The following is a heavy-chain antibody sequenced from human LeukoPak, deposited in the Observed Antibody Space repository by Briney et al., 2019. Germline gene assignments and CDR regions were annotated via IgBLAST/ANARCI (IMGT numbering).Heavy chain of an antibody. V-gene: IGHV1-69*13. J-gene: IGHJ4*02. CDR3: ARFTRDGYNTPFDY. Sequence: SVKVSCKASGGTFSSYAISWVRQAPGQGLEWMGGIIPIFGTANYAQKFQGRVTITADESTSTAYMELSSLRSEDTAVYYCARFTRDGYNTPFDYWGQGTLVTVSS. CDR1: GGTFSSYA. CDR2: IIPIFGTA. D-gene: IGHD5-24*01.